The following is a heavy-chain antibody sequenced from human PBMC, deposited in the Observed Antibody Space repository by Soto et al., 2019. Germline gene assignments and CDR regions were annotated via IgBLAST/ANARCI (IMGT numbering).Heavy chain of an antibody. CDR2: IIPIFGTA. D-gene: IGHD3-3*01. V-gene: IGHV1-69*13. Sequence: GASVKVSCKASGGTFSSYAISWVRQAPGQGLEWMGGIIPIFGTANYAQKFQGRVTITADESTSTAYMELSSLRSEDTAVYCCARPDDFWSGYYFRGTLYGMDVWGQGTTVTVSS. CDR3: ARPDDFWSGYYFRGTLYGMDV. J-gene: IGHJ6*02. CDR1: GGTFSSYA.